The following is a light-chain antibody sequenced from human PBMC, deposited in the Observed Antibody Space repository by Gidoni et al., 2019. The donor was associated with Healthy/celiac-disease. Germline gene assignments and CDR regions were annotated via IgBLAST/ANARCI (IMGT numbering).Light chain of an antibody. Sequence: QSDLTQPASVSGSPGQSITISCTGTSSDVGGYNYFSCYQEHPGKAPKLMIYDVSNRPSGVSNRFSGSKSGNTASLTISGLQAEDEADYYCSSYTSSSTRVFGGGTKLTVL. V-gene: IGLV2-14*01. J-gene: IGLJ3*02. CDR3: SSYTSSSTRV. CDR2: DVS. CDR1: SSDVGGYNY.